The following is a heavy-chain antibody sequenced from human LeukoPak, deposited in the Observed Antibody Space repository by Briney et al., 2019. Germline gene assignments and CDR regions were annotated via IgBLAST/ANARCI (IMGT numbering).Heavy chain of an antibody. V-gene: IGHV3-23*01. J-gene: IGHJ3*02. CDR1: AFTFSSYA. Sequence: GGSLRLSCAASAFTFSSYAMSWVRQAPGKGLEWVSGISGRGGSTYYADSVRGRFTISRDNSKNTLYVQVNSLRAEDTAVYYCARVHIAAASWAFDIWGQGTIVTVSS. CDR2: ISGRGGST. D-gene: IGHD6-13*01. CDR3: ARVHIAAASWAFDI.